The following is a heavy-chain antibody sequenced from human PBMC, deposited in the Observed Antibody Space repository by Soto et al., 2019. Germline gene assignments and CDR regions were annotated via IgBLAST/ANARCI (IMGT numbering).Heavy chain of an antibody. CDR2: INHSGST. Sequence: SETLSLTGAVYGGSFSGYYWSWIRQPPGKGLEWIGEINHSGSTNYNPSLKSRVTISVDTSKNQFSLKLSSVTAADTAVYYCARPEYSSSSGWFDPWGQGTLVTVSS. D-gene: IGHD6-6*01. CDR3: ARPEYSSSSGWFDP. J-gene: IGHJ5*02. V-gene: IGHV4-34*01. CDR1: GGSFSGYY.